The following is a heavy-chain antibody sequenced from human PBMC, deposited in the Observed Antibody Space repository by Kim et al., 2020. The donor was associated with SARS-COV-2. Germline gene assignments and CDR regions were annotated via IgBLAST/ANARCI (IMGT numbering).Heavy chain of an antibody. Sequence: KTKYSQKFQGRVTITRVTSANTAYMDLRSLTFEDTAIYYCARDMNPTVYDYWGQGTLVTVSS. D-gene: IGHD4-4*01. J-gene: IGHJ4*02. CDR2: KT. CDR3: ARDMNPTVYDY. V-gene: IGHV1-3*01.